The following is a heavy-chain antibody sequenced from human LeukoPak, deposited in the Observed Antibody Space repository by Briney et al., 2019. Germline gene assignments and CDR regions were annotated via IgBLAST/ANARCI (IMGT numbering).Heavy chain of an antibody. J-gene: IGHJ4*02. Sequence: PGGSLRLSCVASGFTFSSHGMHRVRQAPGKGLEWVAVIWYDGSEKYYADSVKGRFIISRDNSKNMLYLQMNSLRADDTAVYYCARWGNNKILDYWGQGTLVTVSS. V-gene: IGHV3-33*01. CDR2: IWYDGSEK. D-gene: IGHD7-27*01. CDR3: ARWGNNKILDY. CDR1: GFTFSSHG.